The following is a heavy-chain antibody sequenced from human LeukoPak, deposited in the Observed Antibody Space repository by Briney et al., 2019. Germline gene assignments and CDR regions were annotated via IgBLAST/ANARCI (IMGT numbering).Heavy chain of an antibody. J-gene: IGHJ4*02. D-gene: IGHD3-10*01. Sequence: ASVKVSCKASGGTFSSYAISWVRRAPGQGLEWMGRIIPILGIANYAQKFQGRVTITADKSTSTAYMELSSLRSEDTAVYYCARMATYGSGSYYRTNDYWGQGTLVTVSS. V-gene: IGHV1-69*04. CDR3: ARMATYGSGSYYRTNDY. CDR1: GGTFSSYA. CDR2: IIPILGIA.